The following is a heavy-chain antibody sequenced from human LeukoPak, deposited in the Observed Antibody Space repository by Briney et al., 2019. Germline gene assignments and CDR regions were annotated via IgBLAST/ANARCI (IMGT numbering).Heavy chain of an antibody. CDR1: GFTFSSYS. D-gene: IGHD6-13*01. CDR3: ASPSRYSSSWYADFDY. V-gene: IGHV3-21*01. Sequence: GGSLRLSCAASGFTFSSYSMNWVRQAPGKGLEWVSSISSSSSYIYYADSVKGRFTISRDNAKNSLYLQMNSLRAEDTAVYYCASPSRYSSSWYADFDYWGQGTLVTVSS. CDR2: ISSSSSYI. J-gene: IGHJ4*02.